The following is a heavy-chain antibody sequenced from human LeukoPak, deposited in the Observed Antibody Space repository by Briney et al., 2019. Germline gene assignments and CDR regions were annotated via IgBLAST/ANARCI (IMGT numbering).Heavy chain of an antibody. CDR1: GYTFTSYD. CDR3: ARAAPRSSSIETYYFDY. Sequence: ASVKVSCKASGYTFTSYDINWVRQATGQGLEWMGWMNPNSGNTGYAQKFQGRVTMTRNTSISTAYMELSSLRSEDTAEYYCARAAPRSSSIETYYFDYWGQGTLVTVSS. J-gene: IGHJ4*02. CDR2: MNPNSGNT. V-gene: IGHV1-8*01. D-gene: IGHD6-13*01.